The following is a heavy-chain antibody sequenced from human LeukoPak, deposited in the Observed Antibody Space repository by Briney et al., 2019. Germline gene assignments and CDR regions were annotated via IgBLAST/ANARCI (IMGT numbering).Heavy chain of an antibody. CDR1: GGSISSSSYY. CDR3: ARHRLAAALPFDY. CDR2: IYYSGST. D-gene: IGHD6-13*01. V-gene: IGHV4-39*01. J-gene: IGHJ4*02. Sequence: PSETLSLTCTVSGGSISSSSYYWGWIRQPPGKGLEWIGSIYYSGSTYYNPSLKSRVTISVDTSKNQSSLKLSSVTAADTAVYYCARHRLAAALPFDYWGQGTLVTVSS.